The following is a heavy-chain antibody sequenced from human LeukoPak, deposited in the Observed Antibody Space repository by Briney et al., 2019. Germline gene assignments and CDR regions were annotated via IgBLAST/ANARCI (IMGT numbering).Heavy chain of an antibody. J-gene: IGHJ4*02. D-gene: IGHD6-19*01. Sequence: GGSLRLSCAASGFTFSTYAMSWVHQAQGKGLEWVSYISFSVNTKYYGDSVKGRFTISRDNAKNSLYLHMDSLRAEDTAVYYCARGAYSSGWAYFDHWGQGTLVTVSS. CDR2: ISFSVNTK. V-gene: IGHV3-48*04. CDR3: ARGAYSSGWAYFDH. CDR1: GFTFSTYA.